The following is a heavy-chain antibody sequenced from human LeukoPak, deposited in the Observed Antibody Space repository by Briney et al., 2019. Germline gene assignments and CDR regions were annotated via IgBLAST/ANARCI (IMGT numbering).Heavy chain of an antibody. J-gene: IGHJ4*02. CDR3: VREGNELLSKNFDY. V-gene: IGHV1-2*02. CDR2: INPHSGGT. D-gene: IGHD2-21*02. CDR1: GYTFTSYY. Sequence: ASVKVSCKASGYTFTSYYMHWVRQAPGQGLEWMGYINPHSGGTNSPQKFQGRVTMTTDTSISAAYMELSSLISDDTAMYYCVREGNELLSKNFDYWGQGTLVTVSS.